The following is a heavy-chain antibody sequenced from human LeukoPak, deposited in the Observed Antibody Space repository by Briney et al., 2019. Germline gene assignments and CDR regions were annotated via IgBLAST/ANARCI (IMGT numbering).Heavy chain of an antibody. CDR2: IVVGSGHT. CDR1: GSTFTTSG. D-gene: IGHD3-22*01. J-gene: IGHJ4*02. Sequence: SVKVSCKASGSTFTTSGVQWVRQARGQRLEGIGWIVVGSGHTNYAQKFQERVTITGDMSTSTAYMELSSLTSEDTAVYYCAEGGHDSSGYSPFDYWGQGTLVTVSS. V-gene: IGHV1-58*01. CDR3: AEGGHDSSGYSPFDY.